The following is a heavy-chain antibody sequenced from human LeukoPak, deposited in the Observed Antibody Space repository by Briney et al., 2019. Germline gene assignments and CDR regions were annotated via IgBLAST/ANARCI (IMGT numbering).Heavy chain of an antibody. CDR1: GGSFSGFY. Sequence: PSETLSLTCAVSGGSFSGFYCSWIRQPPGKGLEWIGEINHSGYTNYHPSLKSRVAMSVDTSKKQFSLKLSSVTAADTAMYYCARGKGTVSYWGQGTLVSVSS. CDR3: ARGKGTVSY. J-gene: IGHJ4*02. D-gene: IGHD4-11*01. CDR2: INHSGYT. V-gene: IGHV4-34*01.